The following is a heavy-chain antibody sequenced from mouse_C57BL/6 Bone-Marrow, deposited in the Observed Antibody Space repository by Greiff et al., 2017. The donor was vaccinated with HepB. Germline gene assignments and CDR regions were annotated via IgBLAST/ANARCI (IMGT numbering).Heavy chain of an antibody. CDR1: GFNIKDDY. J-gene: IGHJ4*01. V-gene: IGHV14-4*01. Sequence: DVQLQESGAELVRPGASVKLSCTASGFNIKDDYMHWVKQRPEQGLEWIGWIDPENGDTEYASKFQGKATITADTSSNTAYLQLSSLTSEDTAVYYCTEYAMDYWGQGTSVTVSS. CDR3: TEYAMDY. CDR2: IDPENGDT.